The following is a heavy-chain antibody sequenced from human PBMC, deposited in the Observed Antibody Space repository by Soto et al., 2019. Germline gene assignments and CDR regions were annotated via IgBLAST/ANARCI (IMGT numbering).Heavy chain of an antibody. V-gene: IGHV2-5*01. CDR1: GFSLSTSGVG. CDR3: ARYRVSGYHYYGLDV. J-gene: IGHJ6*02. Sequence: GSGPTLVNPTQTLTLTCTFSGFSLSTSGVGVGWIRQPPGKAPEWLALIYWNDDKRYSPSLKSRLTITKDTSKNQVVLTMTNMDPVETATYHCARYRVSGYHYYGLDVWGQGTTVTVSS. D-gene: IGHD3-16*02. CDR2: IYWNDDK.